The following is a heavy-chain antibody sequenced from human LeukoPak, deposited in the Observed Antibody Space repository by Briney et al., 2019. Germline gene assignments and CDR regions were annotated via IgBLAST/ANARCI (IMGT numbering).Heavy chain of an antibody. J-gene: IGHJ4*02. CDR2: IYHSGGT. Sequence: SGTLSLTCTVSGGSISSSNWWSWVRQPPGKGLEWIGEIYHSGGTNYNPTVKSRLTISVDKSKNQFSLKLSSVTAADTAVYYCARGDSSGYPDYWGQGTLVIVSS. D-gene: IGHD3-22*01. V-gene: IGHV4-4*02. CDR3: ARGDSSGYPDY. CDR1: GGSISSSNW.